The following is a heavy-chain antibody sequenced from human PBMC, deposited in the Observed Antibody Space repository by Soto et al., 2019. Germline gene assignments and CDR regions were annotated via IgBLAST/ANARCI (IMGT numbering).Heavy chain of an antibody. CDR1: GGSFSGYY. D-gene: IGHD2-2*01. V-gene: IGHV4-34*01. CDR2: INQSGST. CDR3: ARGRELYCRTTSCFLNWFDP. J-gene: IGHJ5*02. Sequence: SETLSLTCAVYGGSFSGYYWNWIRQPPGKGLEWIGEINQSGSTSYNPSLKSRVTISVDTSKNHFSLKLNSMTAADTAVYYCARGRELYCRTTSCFLNWFDPWGQGTLVTV.